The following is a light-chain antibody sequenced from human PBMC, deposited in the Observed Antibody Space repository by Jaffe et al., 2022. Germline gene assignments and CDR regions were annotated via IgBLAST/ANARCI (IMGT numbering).Light chain of an antibody. V-gene: IGKV3-15*01. CDR1: QNIASN. Sequence: IIMTQSPASLSVSPGERATLSCRASQNIASNLAWYQQKPGQAPRLLIYGASTRATGFPARFSGSGSGTQFTLTISSLQSEDVAIYYCQHYNNWPYTFGQGTKLEIE. CDR2: GAS. J-gene: IGKJ2*01. CDR3: QHYNNWPYT.